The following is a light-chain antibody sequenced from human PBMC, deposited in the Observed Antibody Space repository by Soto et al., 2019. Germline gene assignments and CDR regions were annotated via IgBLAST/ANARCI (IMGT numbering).Light chain of an antibody. J-gene: IGKJ1*01. CDR3: QQFNNYPT. CDR2: DAS. V-gene: IGKV1D-13*01. CDR1: QGISSA. Sequence: AIQLTQSPSSLSASVGDRVTITCRASQGISSALAWYQQKPGKAPKLLIYDASSLESGDPSRFSGSGSGTDFTLTISSLQPEDFATYYCQQFNNYPTFGQGTKVEIK.